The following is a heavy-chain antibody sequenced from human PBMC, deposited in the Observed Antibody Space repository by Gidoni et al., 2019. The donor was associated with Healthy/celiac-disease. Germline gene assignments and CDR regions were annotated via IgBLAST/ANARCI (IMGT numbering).Heavy chain of an antibody. Sequence: EVQLLESGGGLVQPGGSLSLSCAASGFTFSSYAMSWVRQAPGKGLGWVSAISGSGGSTYYADSVKGRFTISRDNSKNTLYLQMNSLRAEDTAVYYCAKTLKLGFYYFDYWGQGTLVTVSS. CDR2: ISGSGGST. D-gene: IGHD7-27*01. CDR1: GFTFSSYA. CDR3: AKTLKLGFYYFDY. J-gene: IGHJ4*02. V-gene: IGHV3-23*01.